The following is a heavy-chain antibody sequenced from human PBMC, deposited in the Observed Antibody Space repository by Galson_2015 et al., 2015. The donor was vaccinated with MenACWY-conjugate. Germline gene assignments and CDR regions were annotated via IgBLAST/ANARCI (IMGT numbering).Heavy chain of an antibody. CDR3: AKGFNRGPVGNAFDI. CDR2: ISDSGDTT. D-gene: IGHD6-13*01. CDR1: GFTFSNYA. J-gene: IGHJ3*02. Sequence: SLRLSCAASGFTFSNYAMSWVRQAPGKGLEWVSTISDSGDTTYFADSVRGRFTVSRDNSKNTLYLQINSLRAEDTAVFYCAKGFNRGPVGNAFDIWGQGTMVTVSS. V-gene: IGHV3-23*01.